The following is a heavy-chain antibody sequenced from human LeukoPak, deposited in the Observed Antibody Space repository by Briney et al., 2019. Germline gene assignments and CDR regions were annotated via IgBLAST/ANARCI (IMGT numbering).Heavy chain of an antibody. Sequence: SETLSLTCAVSGYSISSGYYWGWIRQPPGKGLEWIGSIYHSGSTYYNPSLKSRVTISVDTSKNQFSLKLSSVTAADTAVYYCARQSRKYYHDNSGYDWFDPWGQGTLVTVSS. V-gene: IGHV4-38-2*01. CDR3: ARQSRKYYHDNSGYDWFDP. J-gene: IGHJ5*02. D-gene: IGHD3-22*01. CDR1: GYSISSGYY. CDR2: IYHSGST.